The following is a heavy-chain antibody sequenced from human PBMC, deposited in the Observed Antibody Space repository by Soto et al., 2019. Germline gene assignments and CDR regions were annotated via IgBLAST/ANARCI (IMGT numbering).Heavy chain of an antibody. CDR1: GYTFTSYG. D-gene: IGHD3-9*01. CDR3: ARGELRYFDWLFILGDEGRAAGNAFDI. Sequence: QVQLVQSGAEVKKPGASVKVSCKASGYTFTSYGISWVRQAPGQGLEWMGWISAYNGNTNYAQKLQGRVTMTTDTSTSTAYMELRSLRSDDTAVYYCARGELRYFDWLFILGDEGRAAGNAFDIWGQGTMVTVSS. CDR2: ISAYNGNT. V-gene: IGHV1-18*01. J-gene: IGHJ3*02.